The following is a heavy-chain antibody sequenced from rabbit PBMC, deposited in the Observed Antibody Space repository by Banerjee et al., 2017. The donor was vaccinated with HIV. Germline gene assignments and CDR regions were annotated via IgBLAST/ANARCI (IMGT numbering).Heavy chain of an antibody. D-gene: IGHD4-1*01. CDR1: GFSLSNNYV. CDR3: VRDPGVEYYFNL. J-gene: IGHJ4*01. CDR2: IVAGGSGST. V-gene: IGHV1S40*01. Sequence: QSLEESGGDLVKPEGSLTLTCTASGFSLSNNYVLCWVRQAPGKGLEWIACIVAGGSGSTYYANWANGRFTISSHNAQNTLYLQLTSLTAADTATYFCVRDPGVEYYFNLWGQGTLVTVS.